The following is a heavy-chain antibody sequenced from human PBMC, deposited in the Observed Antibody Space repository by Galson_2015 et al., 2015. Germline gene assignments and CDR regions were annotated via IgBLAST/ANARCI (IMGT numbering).Heavy chain of an antibody. CDR1: GYSFTSYW. CDR2: IYPGDSDT. D-gene: IGHD6-6*01. J-gene: IGHJ6*02. V-gene: IGHV5-51*01. CDR3: ARESIAARRDYGMDV. Sequence: QSGAEVKKPGESLKISCKGSGYSFTSYWIGWVRQMPGKGLEWMGIIYPGDSDTRYSPSFQGQVTISADKSISTAYLQWSSLKASDTAMYYCARESIAARRDYGMDVWGQGTTVTVSS.